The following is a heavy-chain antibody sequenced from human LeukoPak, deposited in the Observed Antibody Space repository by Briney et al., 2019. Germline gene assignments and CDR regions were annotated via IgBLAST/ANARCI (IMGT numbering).Heavy chain of an antibody. CDR1: GYTFTGYY. J-gene: IGHJ3*02. V-gene: IGHV1-2*02. CDR2: INPNSGGT. Sequence: ASVTVSCKASGYTFTGYYMHWVRQAPGQGLEWMGWINPNSGGTNYAQKFQGRVTMTRDTSISTAYMELSRLRSDDTAVYYCAREVVGATDDAFDIWGQGTMVTVSS. CDR3: AREVVGATDDAFDI. D-gene: IGHD1-26*01.